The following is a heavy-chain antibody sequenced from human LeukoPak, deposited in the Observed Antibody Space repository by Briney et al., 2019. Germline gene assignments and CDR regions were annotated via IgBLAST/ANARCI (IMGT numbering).Heavy chain of an antibody. V-gene: IGHV1-2*02. CDR1: GYTFTDYF. CDR3: ARDLPGDGHNSAYDI. CDR2: IYPKSGGT. Sequence: ASVKVSCKASGYTFTDYFIHWVRQAPGQGLEWMGWIYPKSGGTNYAQKFQGRVTMTRDTSINTAYMELSSLTSAVTALYYCARDLPGDGHNSAYDIWGQGTMVTVSS. J-gene: IGHJ3*02. D-gene: IGHD5-24*01.